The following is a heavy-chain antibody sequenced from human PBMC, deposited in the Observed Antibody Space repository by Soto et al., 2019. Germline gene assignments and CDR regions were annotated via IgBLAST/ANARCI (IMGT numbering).Heavy chain of an antibody. Sequence: DVQILESGGGLVEPGGSLRLSCAASGFSVSTYGVTWVRQGPGKGHEWVSGVSGGSGATHYRDSVKGRFTITTDYHENTAYLQMNSLRVEDTAVYYCTRWNGYGDLWGQGILVTVS. V-gene: IGHV3-23*01. CDR1: GFSVSTYG. J-gene: IGHJ5*02. CDR3: TRWNGYGDL. D-gene: IGHD1-1*01. CDR2: VSGGSGAT.